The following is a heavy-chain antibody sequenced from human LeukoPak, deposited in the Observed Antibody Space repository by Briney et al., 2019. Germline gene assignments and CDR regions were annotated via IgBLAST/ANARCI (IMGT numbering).Heavy chain of an antibody. CDR2: ISGTGGSA. D-gene: IGHD3-9*01. CDR1: GFTFSNYA. Sequence: PGGSLRLSCSASGFTFSNYAMSWVRQAPGKGLDWVSTISGTGGSAKYADSVKGRFTFSRDNSKDTLYLQMNGLRAEDTAVYYCAKDQGGRYYDILAGYYPENFFDYWGQGTLVTVSS. V-gene: IGHV3-23*01. CDR3: AKDQGGRYYDILAGYYPENFFDY. J-gene: IGHJ4*02.